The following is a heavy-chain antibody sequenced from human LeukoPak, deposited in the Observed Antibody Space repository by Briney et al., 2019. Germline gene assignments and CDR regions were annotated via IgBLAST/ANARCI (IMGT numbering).Heavy chain of an antibody. D-gene: IGHD5-12*01. CDR1: GGSISSYY. V-gene: IGHV4-59*01. J-gene: IGHJ3*02. CDR3: ASLTWMPAEDAFDI. CDR2: IYYSGST. Sequence: PSETLSLTCTVSGGSISSYYWSWIRQPPGKGLEWIGYIYYSGSTNYNPSLKSRVTISVDTSKNQFSLKLSSVTAADTAVYYCASLTWMPAEDAFDIWGQGTMVTVSS.